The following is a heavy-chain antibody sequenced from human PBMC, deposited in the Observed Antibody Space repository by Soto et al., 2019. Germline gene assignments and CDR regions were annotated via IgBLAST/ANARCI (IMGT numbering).Heavy chain of an antibody. J-gene: IGHJ3*02. CDR3: ARGNTVFGVNEAFDI. CDR2: INADNGNT. Sequence: QVPLVQSGAEVKMPGASVKVSCQASGFTFSRYGIYWVRQAPGQRLEWMGWINADNGNTRYSQKFQDRVTITRDTSATSSYMELSSMKSEDTAVYYCARGNTVFGVNEAFDIWGQGTMVTVSS. V-gene: IGHV1-3*01. D-gene: IGHD3-3*01. CDR1: GFTFSRYG.